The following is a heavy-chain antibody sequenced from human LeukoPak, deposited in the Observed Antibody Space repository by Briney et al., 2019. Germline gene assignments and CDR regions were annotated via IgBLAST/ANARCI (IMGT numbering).Heavy chain of an antibody. D-gene: IGHD4-23*01. CDR3: ANQRGYGGNWFDP. CDR2: IYSGGST. J-gene: IGHJ5*02. V-gene: IGHV3-66*01. CDR1: GFTVSSNY. Sequence: GGSLRLSCAASGFTVSSNYMSWVRQAPGKGLEWVSVIYSGGSTYYADSVKGRFTISRDNSKNTLYLQMNSLRAEDTPVYDCANQRGYGGNWFDPSGEGNLVTASS.